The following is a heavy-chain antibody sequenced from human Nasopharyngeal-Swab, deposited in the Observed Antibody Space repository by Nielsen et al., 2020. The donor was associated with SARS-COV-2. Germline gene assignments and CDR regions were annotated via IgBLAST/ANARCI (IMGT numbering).Heavy chain of an antibody. Sequence: GGSLRLSCAASGFTFDDYAMHWVRQGPGKGLEWVSLISRDGGITYYADSVKGRFTISRDNSKNSLYPQMNSLRTEDTALYYCAKDGDGYNSDAFDIWGQGTMVIVSS. CDR3: AKDGDGYNSDAFDI. D-gene: IGHD5-24*01. V-gene: IGHV3-43*02. CDR1: GFTFDDYA. CDR2: ISRDGGIT. J-gene: IGHJ3*02.